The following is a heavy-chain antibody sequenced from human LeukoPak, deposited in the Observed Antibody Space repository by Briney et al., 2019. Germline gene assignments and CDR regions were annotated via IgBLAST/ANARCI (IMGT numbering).Heavy chain of an antibody. CDR2: IRPSGDNT. Sequence: GGALRLSCAASGFTFSSYDMTWVRQAPGRGLEWVSSIRPSGDNTYYGDSAKGRFTISRDNSKNTVYLQMNNMRVDDTAVYYCARVAGWHWFDPWGQGTLVTVSS. CDR3: ARVAGWHWFDP. J-gene: IGHJ5*02. V-gene: IGHV3-23*01. CDR1: GFTFSSYD. D-gene: IGHD6-19*01.